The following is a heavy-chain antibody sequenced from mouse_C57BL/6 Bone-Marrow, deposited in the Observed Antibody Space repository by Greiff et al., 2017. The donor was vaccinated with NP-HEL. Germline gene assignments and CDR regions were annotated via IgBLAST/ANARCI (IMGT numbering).Heavy chain of an antibody. Sequence: EVKLMESGPGLAKPSQTLSLTCSVTGYSITSDYWNWIRKFPGNKLEYMGYISYSGSTYYNPSLKSRISITRDTSKNQYYLQLNSVTTEDTATYYCARYKDGNLPYFDVWGTGTTVTVSS. V-gene: IGHV3-8*01. D-gene: IGHD2-1*01. J-gene: IGHJ1*03. CDR1: GYSITSDY. CDR3: ARYKDGNLPYFDV. CDR2: ISYSGST.